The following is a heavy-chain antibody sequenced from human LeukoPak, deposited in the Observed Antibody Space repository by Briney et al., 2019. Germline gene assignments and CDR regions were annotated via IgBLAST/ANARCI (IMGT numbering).Heavy chain of an antibody. V-gene: IGHV1-18*01. D-gene: IGHD4-17*01. J-gene: IGHJ4*02. CDR2: IYSYNGNT. CDR3: ARLKNYGDYGY. Sequence: ASVKVSCKASGYTFTSYGISWVRQAPGQGLEWMGWIYSYNGNTNYAQKFQARVTMTTDTSTSTAYMELRSLRSDDTAVYYCARLKNYGDYGYWGQGTLVTVSS. CDR1: GYTFTSYG.